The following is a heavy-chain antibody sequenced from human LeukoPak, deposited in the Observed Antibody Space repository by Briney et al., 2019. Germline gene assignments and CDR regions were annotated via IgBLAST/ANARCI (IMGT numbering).Heavy chain of an antibody. Sequence: SGTLSLTCTVSGGSISSSSYYWGWIRQPPGKGLEWIGSIYYSGSTYYNPSLKSRVTISVDTSKNQFSLKLSSVTAADTAVYYCARRYYYDSSGLLYYFDYWGQGTLVTVSS. CDR3: ARRYYYDSSGLLYYFDY. J-gene: IGHJ4*02. V-gene: IGHV4-39*01. CDR2: IYYSGST. CDR1: GGSISSSSYY. D-gene: IGHD3-22*01.